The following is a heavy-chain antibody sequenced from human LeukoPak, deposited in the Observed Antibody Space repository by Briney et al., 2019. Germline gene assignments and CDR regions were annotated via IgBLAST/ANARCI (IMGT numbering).Heavy chain of an antibody. Sequence: PSETLSLTCAVYGGSFSGYYWSWIRQPPGKGLEWIGEINHSGSTNYNPSLKSRVTISVDTSKNQFSLKLSSVTAADTAVYYCARPYGSGTNNWFDPWGQGTLVTVSS. J-gene: IGHJ5*02. CDR2: INHSGST. D-gene: IGHD3-10*01. CDR3: ARPYGSGTNNWFDP. V-gene: IGHV4-34*01. CDR1: GGSFSGYY.